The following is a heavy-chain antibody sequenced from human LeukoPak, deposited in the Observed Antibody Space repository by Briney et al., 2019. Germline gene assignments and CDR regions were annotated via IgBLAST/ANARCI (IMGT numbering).Heavy chain of an antibody. CDR2: IYASGST. D-gene: IGHD6-13*01. CDR1: GGSINSYY. V-gene: IGHV4-4*07. CDR3: ARGRGGYSSSWYWVIFDY. Sequence: SETLSLTCTVSGGSINSYYWSWLRQPAERGLEWIGRIYASGSTTYNPSLKSRVTISVDTSKNQFSLKLSSVTAADTAVYYCARGRGGYSSSWYWVIFDYWGQGTLVTVSS. J-gene: IGHJ4*02.